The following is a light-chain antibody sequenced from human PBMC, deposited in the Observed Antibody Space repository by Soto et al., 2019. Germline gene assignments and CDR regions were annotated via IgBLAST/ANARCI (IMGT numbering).Light chain of an antibody. V-gene: IGKV3-20*01. Sequence: EIVLTQSPGPLSLSPGERVTLSCRASQIVSSRYLAWYQQRPGQAPRLLIYGASTRATGIPDRFSGGASGTDFTLTISILEPEDFAVYYCQQYGTSPPAYTFGQGTKLEIK. CDR1: QIVSSRY. CDR2: GAS. CDR3: QQYGTSPPAYT. J-gene: IGKJ2*01.